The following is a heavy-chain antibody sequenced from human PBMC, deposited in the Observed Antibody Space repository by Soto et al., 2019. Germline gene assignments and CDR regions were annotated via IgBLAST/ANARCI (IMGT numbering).Heavy chain of an antibody. J-gene: IGHJ4*02. CDR3: ARRGDGSGSLDY. V-gene: IGHV4-4*02. CDR2: IYHSGST. Sequence: SETLSLTCAVSGGSISSNNWWIWVRQPPGKGLEWIGEIYHSGSTTYSPSLKSPVTISXXXSXXXXSLXXSSXTAXDTAVYYCARRGDGSGSLDYWGRGTLVTVSS. D-gene: IGHD3-10*01. CDR1: GGSISSNNW.